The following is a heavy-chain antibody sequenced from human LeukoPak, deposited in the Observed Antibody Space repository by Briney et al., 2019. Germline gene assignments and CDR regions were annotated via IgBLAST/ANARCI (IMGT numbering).Heavy chain of an antibody. CDR3: AKGPGSGWYYYYYYMDG. CDR1: GFTFSSYA. D-gene: IGHD6-19*01. J-gene: IGHJ6*03. V-gene: IGHV3-23*01. Sequence: GGSLRLSCAASGFTFSSYAMSWVRQAPGKGLEWVSSISGSGGSTYYADSVKGRFTISRDNSKNALYLQMNSLRAEDTAVYYCAKGPGSGWYYYYYYMDGWGKGTTVTVSS. CDR2: ISGSGGST.